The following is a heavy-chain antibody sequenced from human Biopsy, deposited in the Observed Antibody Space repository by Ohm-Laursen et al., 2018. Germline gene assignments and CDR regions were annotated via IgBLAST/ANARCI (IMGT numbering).Heavy chain of an antibody. CDR2: ISWNSDSI. Sequence: SLRLSCAASGFSFDNYVMHWVWQAPGKGLEWVSGISWNSDSIGYADSVEGRFTISRDNAKNSLYLQMNSLRSEDTALYYCAKDRYPSSWHYYYGMDVWGQGTTVTVSS. V-gene: IGHV3-9*01. D-gene: IGHD6-13*01. CDR3: AKDRYPSSWHYYYGMDV. CDR1: GFSFDNYV. J-gene: IGHJ6*02.